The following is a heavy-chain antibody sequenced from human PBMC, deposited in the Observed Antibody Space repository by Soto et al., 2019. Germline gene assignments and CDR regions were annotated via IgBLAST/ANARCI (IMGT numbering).Heavy chain of an antibody. CDR1: GGTFNSFG. CDR2: IIPALGRP. CDR3: ARGATSYCGGDCYFDF. D-gene: IGHD2-21*02. V-gene: IGHV1-69*01. J-gene: IGHJ4*02. Sequence: QVQLVQSGAEVKKPGSSVKVSCKASGGTFNSFGFNWVRQAPGHGLEWLGGIIPALGRPNYAQNFQGRVTITADDSTSTAYMELSSLTYDDTAIYYCARGATSYCGGDCYFDFWGQGSLVTVSS.